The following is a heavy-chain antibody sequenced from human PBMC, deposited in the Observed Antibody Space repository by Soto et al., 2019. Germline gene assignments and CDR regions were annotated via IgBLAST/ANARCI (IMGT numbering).Heavy chain of an antibody. CDR3: AQGMAFLHY. CDR1: GFTFSSYA. Sequence: GSLRLSCAASGFTFSSYAMHWVRQAPGKGLEWVAVISYDGSNKYYADSVKGRFTISRDNSKNTLYLQMNSLRAEDTAVYYCAQGMAFLHYWGQGTLVNVSS. CDR2: ISYDGSNK. D-gene: IGHD5-12*01. V-gene: IGHV3-30-3*01. J-gene: IGHJ4*02.